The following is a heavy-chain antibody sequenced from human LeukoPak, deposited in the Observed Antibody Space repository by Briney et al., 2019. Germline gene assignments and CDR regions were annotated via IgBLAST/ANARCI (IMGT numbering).Heavy chain of an antibody. D-gene: IGHD2-2*03. CDR1: GYTFTGYY. V-gene: IGHV1-2*02. J-gene: IGHJ5*02. Sequence: ASVKVSCKASGYTFTGYYMHWVRQAPGQGLERMGWINPNSGGTNYAQKFQGRVTMTRDTSISTAYMELSRLRSDDTAVYYCARDGGYCSSTSCYWRFDPWGQGTLVTVSS. CDR2: INPNSGGT. CDR3: ARDGGYCSSTSCYWRFDP.